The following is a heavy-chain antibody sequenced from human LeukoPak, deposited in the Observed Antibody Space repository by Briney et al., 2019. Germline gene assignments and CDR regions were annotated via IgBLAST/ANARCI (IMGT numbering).Heavy chain of an antibody. J-gene: IGHJ5*02. V-gene: IGHV3-30*03. CDR3: ARDRGVRSPRGTWFDP. Sequence: GRSLRLSCTVSGFTFSSYGMHWVRQAPGKGLEWVAVISYDGSNKYYADSVKGRFTISRDNSKNTLYLQMNSLRAEDTAVYYCARDRGVRSPRGTWFDPWGQGTLVTVSS. CDR2: ISYDGSNK. D-gene: IGHD1-14*01. CDR1: GFTFSSYG.